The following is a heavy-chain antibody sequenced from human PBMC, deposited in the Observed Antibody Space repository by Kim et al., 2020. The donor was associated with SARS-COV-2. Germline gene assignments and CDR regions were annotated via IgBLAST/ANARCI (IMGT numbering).Heavy chain of an antibody. J-gene: IGHJ6*02. CDR1: GFTFSSYG. Sequence: GGSLRLSCAASGFTFSSYGMHWVRQAPGKGLEWVAVISYDGSNKYYADSVKGRFTISRDNSKNTLYLQMNSLRAEDTAVYYCARDRDSGWYKKGYGMDVWGQGTTVTVSS. CDR2: ISYDGSNK. CDR3: ARDRDSGWYKKGYGMDV. D-gene: IGHD6-19*01. V-gene: IGHV3-33*05.